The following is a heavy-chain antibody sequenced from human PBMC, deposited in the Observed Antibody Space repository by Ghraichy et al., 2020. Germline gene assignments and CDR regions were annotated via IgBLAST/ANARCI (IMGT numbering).Heavy chain of an antibody. CDR3: ARPNRSGWGDAFDI. V-gene: IGHV4-38-2*02. D-gene: IGHD6-19*01. Sequence: ETLSLTCTVSGFSISSDYYWGWIRQPPGKGLEWIGTIYHSGSSYYNPSLKSRVTMSVDTSKNEFSLNLSSVTAADTAGYYCARPNRSGWGDAFDIWGQGTMVTVSS. CDR2: IYHSGSS. CDR1: GFSISSDYY. J-gene: IGHJ3*02.